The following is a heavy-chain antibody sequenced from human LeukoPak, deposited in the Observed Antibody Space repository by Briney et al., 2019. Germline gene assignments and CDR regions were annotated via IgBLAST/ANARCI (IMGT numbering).Heavy chain of an antibody. Sequence: PSETLSLTSTVSGGSISSYYWSWIRQPPGKGLEWIGYIYYSGSTNYNPSLKSRVTISVDTSKNQFSLKLSSVTAADTAVYYCARVWEYYDSSGLGPNDAFDIWGQGTMVTVSS. J-gene: IGHJ3*02. CDR3: ARVWEYYDSSGLGPNDAFDI. CDR2: IYYSGST. V-gene: IGHV4-59*01. D-gene: IGHD3-22*01. CDR1: GGSISSYY.